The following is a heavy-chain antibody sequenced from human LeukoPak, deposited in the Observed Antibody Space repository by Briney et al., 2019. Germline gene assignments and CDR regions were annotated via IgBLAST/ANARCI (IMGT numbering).Heavy chain of an antibody. J-gene: IGHJ4*02. CDR2: ISSNGDNT. Sequence: AGGSLRLSCSVSGFTFSTYVMHWVRQAPGKGLEYVSAISSNGDNTYYADSVKSRFTISRDNSKNTLYLQMSSLRADDTAVYYCVRGTGYWGQGTLVTVSS. V-gene: IGHV3-64D*06. CDR3: VRGTGY. CDR1: GFTFSTYV.